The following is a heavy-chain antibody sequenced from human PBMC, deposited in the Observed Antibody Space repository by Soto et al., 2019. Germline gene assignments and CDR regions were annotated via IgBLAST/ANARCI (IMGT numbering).Heavy chain of an antibody. J-gene: IGHJ4*02. CDR1: GYDFNTNW. CDR2: MYPGDSDT. D-gene: IGHD3-3*01. Sequence: GESLKISCRGSGYDFNTNWFGWVRQLPGRGLEWVGIMYPGDSDTRYNPSLQGHVTLSVDVTVSTAFLQLRSLETSDTGMYFCARLPRDCNKTSCYYADHWGQGTQVTVSS. V-gene: IGHV5-51*01. CDR3: ARLPRDCNKTSCYYADH.